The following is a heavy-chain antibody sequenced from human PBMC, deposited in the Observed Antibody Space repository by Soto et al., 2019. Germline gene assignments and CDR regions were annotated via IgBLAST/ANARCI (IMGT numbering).Heavy chain of an antibody. CDR2: TYYRSKWSS. Sequence: SQTLSLTCVISGDSVSSKSAAWHWIRQSPSRGLEWLGRTYYRSKWSSNYAISVKSRITINPDTSKNQFSLQLRSVTPDDTAVYYCVRGGSNYASWGQGTLVTVSS. CDR1: GDSVSSKSAA. D-gene: IGHD4-4*01. V-gene: IGHV6-1*01. CDR3: VRGGSNYAS. J-gene: IGHJ5*02.